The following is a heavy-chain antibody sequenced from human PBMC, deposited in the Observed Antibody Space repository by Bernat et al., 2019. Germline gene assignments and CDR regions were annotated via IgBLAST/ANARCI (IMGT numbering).Heavy chain of an antibody. J-gene: IGHJ4*02. CDR1: GFTFSGHA. D-gene: IGHD5/OR15-5a*01. V-gene: IGHV3-30-3*01. CDR2: ISYDGGNK. Sequence: QVHLVESGGGVVQPGRSLRLSCAASGFTFSGHAIHWVRQAPGKGLEWVAFISYDGGNKYYADSVKGRFTISRDNAKNTLYLQMNSLRAEDTAVYYCASAFLEEVSTINYWGRGTLVTVSS. CDR3: ASAFLEEVSTINY.